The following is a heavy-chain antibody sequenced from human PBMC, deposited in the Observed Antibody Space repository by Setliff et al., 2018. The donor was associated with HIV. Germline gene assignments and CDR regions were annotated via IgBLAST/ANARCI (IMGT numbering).Heavy chain of an antibody. J-gene: IGHJ4*02. CDR1: GDSVSSRSYY. V-gene: IGHV4-39*01. D-gene: IGHD3-3*01. Sequence: TLSLTCSVSGDSVSSRSYYWGWIRQSPGKGLEWIGSIYFNGITHDNPSLKSRVTTSVDTSKNQFSLKLSPVTAADTAIYYCVTVVQDDLGVVLFDYWGQGTLVTVSS. CDR3: VTVVQDDLGVVLFDY. CDR2: IYFNGIT.